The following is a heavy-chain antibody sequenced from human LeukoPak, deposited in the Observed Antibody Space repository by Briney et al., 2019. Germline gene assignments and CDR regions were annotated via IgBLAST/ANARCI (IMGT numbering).Heavy chain of an antibody. CDR1: GYTFTGYY. Sequence: ASVKVSCKASGYTFTGYYVHWVRQAPGQGLEWMGWINPNSGGTNYAQKFQGRVTMTRDTSISTAYMELSRLRSDDTAVYYCARSRGGSGWQGGSNWFDPWGQGTLVTVSS. V-gene: IGHV1-2*02. CDR3: ARSRGGSGWQGGSNWFDP. J-gene: IGHJ5*02. CDR2: INPNSGGT. D-gene: IGHD6-19*01.